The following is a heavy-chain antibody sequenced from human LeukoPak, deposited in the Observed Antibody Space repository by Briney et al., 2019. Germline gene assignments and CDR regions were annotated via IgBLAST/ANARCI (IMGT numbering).Heavy chain of an antibody. D-gene: IGHD4-17*01. V-gene: IGHV1-18*01. CDR3: ARVLDGDYAYYMDV. CDR2: ISAYNGNT. J-gene: IGHJ6*03. Sequence: GASVKVSCKASGYTFTSYGISWVRQAPGQGLEWMGWISAYNGNTNYAQKLQGRVTMTTDTSTSTAYMELRSLRSDDTAVYYCARVLDGDYAYYMDVWGKGTTVTVSS. CDR1: GYTFTSYG.